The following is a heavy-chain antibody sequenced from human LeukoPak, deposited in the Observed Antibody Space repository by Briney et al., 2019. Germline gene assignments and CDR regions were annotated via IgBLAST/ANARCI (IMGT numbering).Heavy chain of an antibody. D-gene: IGHD6-19*01. CDR1: GGSIGSSSYY. V-gene: IGHV4-39*07. Sequence: SETLSLTRTVSGGSIGSSSYYWGWIRQPPGKGLEWIGSIYYSGSTYYNPSLKSRVTISVDTSKNQFSLKLSSVTAADTAVYYCAREEQWLFDPWGQGTLVTVSS. J-gene: IGHJ5*02. CDR3: AREEQWLFDP. CDR2: IYYSGST.